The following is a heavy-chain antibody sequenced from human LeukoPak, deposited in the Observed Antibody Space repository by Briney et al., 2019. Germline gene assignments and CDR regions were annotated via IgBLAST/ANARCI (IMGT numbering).Heavy chain of an antibody. CDR3: ASSPYSSSWATWVRYYYGMDV. J-gene: IGHJ6*01. V-gene: IGHV4-59*12. CDR2: IFYTGST. CDR1: GGSISSYY. D-gene: IGHD6-13*01. Sequence: SETLSLTCTVSGGSISSYYWSWIRQPPGKGLEWIGYIFYTGSTSYNPSLKSRVTMSVDTSKNQFSLKLSSVTAADTAVYYCASSPYSSSWATWVRYYYGMDVWGQGTTVAVSS.